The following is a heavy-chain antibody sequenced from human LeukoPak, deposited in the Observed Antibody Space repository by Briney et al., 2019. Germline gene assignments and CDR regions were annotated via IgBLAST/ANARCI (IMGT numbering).Heavy chain of an antibody. CDR3: AKDDRSSGWPYYYYYYGMDV. J-gene: IGHJ6*02. D-gene: IGHD6-19*01. CDR1: GYTFTGYY. CDR2: ISYDGSNK. V-gene: IGHV3-30*18. Sequence: SCKASGYTFTGYYMHWVRQAPGKGLEWVAVISYDGSNKYYADSVKGRFTISRDNSKNTLYLQMNSLRAEDTAVYYCAKDDRSSGWPYYYYYYGMDVWGQGTTVTVSS.